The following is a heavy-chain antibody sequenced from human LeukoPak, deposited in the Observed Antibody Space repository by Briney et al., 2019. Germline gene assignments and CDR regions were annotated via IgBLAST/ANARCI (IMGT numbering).Heavy chain of an antibody. Sequence: PSGTLSLTCTVSGGSISSGSDYWGWIRQPPGKGLEWIGSLYYSGSTYYNPSLKSRVTISVDKSKNQFSLKLSSVTAADTAVYYCARGPTRQYFDSWGRGILVTVSS. D-gene: IGHD6-6*01. CDR1: GGSISSGSDY. J-gene: IGHJ4*02. V-gene: IGHV4-39*07. CDR3: ARGPTRQYFDS. CDR2: LYYSGST.